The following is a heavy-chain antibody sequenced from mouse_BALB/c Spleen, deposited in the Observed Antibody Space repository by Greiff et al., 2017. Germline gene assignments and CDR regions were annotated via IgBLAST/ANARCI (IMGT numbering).Heavy chain of an antibody. D-gene: IGHD4-1*01. CDR1: GFSLTSYG. V-gene: IGHV2-2*02. Sequence: VMLVESGPGLVQPSQSLSITCTVSGFSLTSYGVHWVRQSPGKGLEWLGVIWSGGSTDYNAAFISRLSISKDNSKSQVFFKMNSLQANDTAIYYCASLGFAYWGQGTLVTVSA. CDR2: IWSGGST. CDR3: ASLGFAY. J-gene: IGHJ3*01.